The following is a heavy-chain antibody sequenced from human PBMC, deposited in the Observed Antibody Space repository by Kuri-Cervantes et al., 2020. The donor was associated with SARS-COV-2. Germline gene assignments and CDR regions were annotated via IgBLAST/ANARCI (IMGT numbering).Heavy chain of an antibody. V-gene: IGHV3-23*01. CDR1: GFTVSSNY. J-gene: IGHJ6*03. Sequence: GESLKISCAASGFTVSSNYMSWVRQAPGKGLEWVSAISGSGGSTYYADSVKGRFTISRDNSKNTLYLKMNSLRAEDTTVYYCAKGDVLTGYYHYYYYYYMDVWGKGTTVTVSS. CDR3: AKGDVLTGYYHYYYYYYMDV. CDR2: ISGSGGST. D-gene: IGHD3-9*01.